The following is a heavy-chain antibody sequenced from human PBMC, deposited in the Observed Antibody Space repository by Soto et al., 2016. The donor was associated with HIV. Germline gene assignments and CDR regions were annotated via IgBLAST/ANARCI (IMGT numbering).Heavy chain of an antibody. CDR1: RYSMSSGYF. V-gene: IGHV4-38-2*01. CDR2: MYHSGST. CDR3: ARQIRLSAGGSPFPGYFDY. Sequence: QVQLQESGPGLVKPSETLSLTCDVSRYSMSSGYFWGWIRQPPGKGLEWIGSMYHSGSTYYNPSLKSRLIISLDTSKNQFSLRLSSVTAADTAVYYCARQIRLSAGGSPFPGYFDYWGQGALVTVSS. J-gene: IGHJ4*02. D-gene: IGHD6-13*01.